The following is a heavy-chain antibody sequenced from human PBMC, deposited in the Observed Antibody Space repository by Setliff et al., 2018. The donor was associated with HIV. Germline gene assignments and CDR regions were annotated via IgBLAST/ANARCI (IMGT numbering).Heavy chain of an antibody. CDR1: GFTFSTYD. V-gene: IGHV3-23*01. Sequence: PGGSLRLSCAASGFTFSTYDMNWVRQAPGKGLEWVSGISDSGSKSYYVDSVRGRFTISRDNSKNTLYLQMKSLRAEDTAVYYCTKDSLGGYDSSGYVDYWGQGTLVTVSS. J-gene: IGHJ4*02. CDR3: TKDSLGGYDSSGYVDY. CDR2: ISDSGSKS. D-gene: IGHD3-22*01.